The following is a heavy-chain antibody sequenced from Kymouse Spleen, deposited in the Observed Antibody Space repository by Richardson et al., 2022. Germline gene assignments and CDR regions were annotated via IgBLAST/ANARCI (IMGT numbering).Heavy chain of an antibody. CDR1: GFTFDDYA. D-gene: IGHD6-19*01. Sequence: EVQLVESGGGLVQPGRSLRLSCAASGFTFDDYAMHWVRQAPGKGLEWVSGISWNSGSIGYADSVKGRFTISRDNAKNSLYLQMNSLRAEDTALYYCAKDMGIAVAGVFDYWGQGTLVTVSS. V-gene: IGHV3-9*01. CDR2: ISWNSGSI. J-gene: IGHJ4*02. CDR3: AKDMGIAVAGVFDY.